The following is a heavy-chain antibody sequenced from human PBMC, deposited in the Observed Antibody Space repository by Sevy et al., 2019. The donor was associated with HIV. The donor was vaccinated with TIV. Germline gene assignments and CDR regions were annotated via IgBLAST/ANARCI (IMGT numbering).Heavy chain of an antibody. V-gene: IGHV1-18*01. J-gene: IGHJ3*02. CDR3: ARDLSHTGRFGAFDI. Sequence: ASVKVSCKASGYTFTNYGISWVRQAPGQGLEWMGWISAHNGNTNYAQKLQGRVTMTTDTSTSTASMELRSLRSDDTAVHYCARDLSHTGRFGAFDIWGQGTMVTVSS. CDR1: GYTFTNYG. D-gene: IGHD3-3*01. CDR2: ISAHNGNT.